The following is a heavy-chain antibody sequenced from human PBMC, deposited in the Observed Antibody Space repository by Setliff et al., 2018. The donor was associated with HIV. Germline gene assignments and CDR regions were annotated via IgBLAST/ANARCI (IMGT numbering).Heavy chain of an antibody. V-gene: IGHV1-69*13. CDR2: IIPLFDTS. CDR3: ARAHLLETVMIVLGGFDP. Sequence: GASVKVSCKASGGTFSTYGLSWVRQAPGQGLEWMGGIIPLFDTSNYAQKFQGRVTITADESTSTAYMELSSLRSDDTAVYYCARAHLLETVMIVLGGFDPWGQGTLVTVSS. CDR1: GGTFSTYG. D-gene: IGHD3-22*01. J-gene: IGHJ5*02.